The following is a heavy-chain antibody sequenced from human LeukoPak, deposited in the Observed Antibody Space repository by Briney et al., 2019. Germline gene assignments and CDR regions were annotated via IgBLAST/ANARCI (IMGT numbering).Heavy chain of an antibody. CDR2: ISGSGIST. D-gene: IGHD3-10*01. CDR3: AKDRTQLWPY. J-gene: IGHJ4*02. CDR1: GFTFSSNA. V-gene: IGHV3-23*01. Sequence: PGGSLRLSCAASGFTFSSNAMSWVRQAPGKGLEWVSGISGSGISTHYADSVKGRFTISRDNSKNTLNLQMNSLRAEDTAVYYCAKDRTQLWPYWGQGTLVTVSS.